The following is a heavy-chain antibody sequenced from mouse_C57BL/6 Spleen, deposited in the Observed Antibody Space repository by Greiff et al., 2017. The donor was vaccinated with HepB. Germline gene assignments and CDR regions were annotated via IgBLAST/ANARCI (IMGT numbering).Heavy chain of an antibody. CDR3: ARADYDGTWFAY. Sequence: EVNVVESGGGLVKPGGSLKLSCAASGFTFSDYGMHWVRQAPEKGLEWVAYISSGSSTIYYADTVKGRFTISRDNAKNTLFLQMTSLRSEDTAMYYCARADYDGTWFAYWGQGTLVTVSA. D-gene: IGHD2-4*01. CDR1: GFTFSDYG. CDR2: ISSGSSTI. V-gene: IGHV5-17*01. J-gene: IGHJ3*01.